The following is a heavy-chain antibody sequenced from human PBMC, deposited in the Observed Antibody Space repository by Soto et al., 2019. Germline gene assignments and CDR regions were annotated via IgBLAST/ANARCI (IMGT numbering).Heavy chain of an antibody. CDR1: GGSISNYY. V-gene: IGHV4-59*01. CDR2: IYNSGNT. Sequence: QVPLQESGPGLVKPSETLSLTCTVSGGSISNYYWSWIRPPPGKGLEWIGYIYNSGNTKYNPSLNSRVTISVDTSKNQISLRLSSATAADTAVYFCSRPNQGDYAFDIWGQGTLVTVSS. J-gene: IGHJ3*02. D-gene: IGHD2-21*02. CDR3: SRPNQGDYAFDI.